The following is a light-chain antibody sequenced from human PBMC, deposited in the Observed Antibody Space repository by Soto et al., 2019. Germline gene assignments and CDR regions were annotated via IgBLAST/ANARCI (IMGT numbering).Light chain of an antibody. Sequence: EIVMTQSPATLSVSPGERATLSCRASQSISSSLAWYQRKPGQAPRLLIYGASTRATGIPARFSGSGSGTEFTLTISSLQSEDFAVYYCQQYNDWRYTFGQGTKLEIK. V-gene: IGKV3-15*01. CDR1: QSISSS. J-gene: IGKJ2*01. CDR2: GAS. CDR3: QQYNDWRYT.